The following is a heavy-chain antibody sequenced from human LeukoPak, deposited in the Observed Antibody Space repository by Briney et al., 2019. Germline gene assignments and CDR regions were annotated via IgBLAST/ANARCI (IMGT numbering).Heavy chain of an antibody. CDR1: EFTVSSSY. J-gene: IGHJ3*02. CDR3: ARGHNTATSGTRAFDI. V-gene: IGHV3-53*01. Sequence: PGGSLRLSCAASEFTVSSSYMSWVRQAPGKGLEWVSIIYSGGGIYYADSVKGRFSISRDISKNMLYLQMNSLRAEDTAVYYCARGHNTATSGTRAFDIWGQGTMVTVSS. CDR2: IYSGGGI. D-gene: IGHD1-26*01.